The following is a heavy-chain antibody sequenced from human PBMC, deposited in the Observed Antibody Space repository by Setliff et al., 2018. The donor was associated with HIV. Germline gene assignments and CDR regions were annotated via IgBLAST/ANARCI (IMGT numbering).Heavy chain of an antibody. V-gene: IGHV7-4-1*02. CDR2: INTNTGNP. D-gene: IGHD3-10*01. Sequence: RASVKVSCKASGYTFTSYAMNWVRQAPGQGLEWMGWINTNTGNPTYAQGFTGRFVFSLDTSVSTAYLQISSLKAEDTAVYYCARDDRQGGLGPLDYWGQGTLVTVSS. CDR3: ARDDRQGGLGPLDY. CDR1: GYTFTSYA. J-gene: IGHJ4*02.